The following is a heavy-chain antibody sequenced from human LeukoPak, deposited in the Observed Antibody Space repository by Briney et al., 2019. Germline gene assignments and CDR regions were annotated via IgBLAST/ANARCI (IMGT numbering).Heavy chain of an antibody. CDR1: GFTFSSYS. Sequence: GGSLRLSCAASGFTFSSYSMNWVRQAPGKGLEWVSAISGSGGRIYYGASVKGRFTISRDNSKNTLNLQMNSLRAEDTAVYYCATSKYSGSYWGQGTLVTVSS. CDR3: ATSKYSGSY. CDR2: ISGSGGRI. V-gene: IGHV3-23*01. J-gene: IGHJ4*02. D-gene: IGHD1-26*01.